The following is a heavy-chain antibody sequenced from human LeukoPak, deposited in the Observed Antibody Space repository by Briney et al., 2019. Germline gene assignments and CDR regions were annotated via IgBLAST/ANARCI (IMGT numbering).Heavy chain of an antibody. V-gene: IGHV4-31*03. CDR1: GGSISSGGYY. Sequence: SETLSLTCTVSGGSISSGGYYWSWTRQHPGKGLEWIGYIYYSGSTYYNPSLKSRVTISVDTSKNQFSLKLSSVTAADTAVYYCARGRKAIVAVDYWGQGTLVTVSS. CDR2: IYYSGST. J-gene: IGHJ4*02. D-gene: IGHD2-2*01. CDR3: ARGRKAIVAVDY.